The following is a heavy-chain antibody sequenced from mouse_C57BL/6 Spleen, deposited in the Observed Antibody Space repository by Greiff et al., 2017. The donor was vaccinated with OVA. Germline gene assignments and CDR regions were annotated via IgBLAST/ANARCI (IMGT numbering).Heavy chain of an antibody. CDR2: IDPENGDT. J-gene: IGHJ1*03. CDR3: TTRTTVVGDWYFDV. Sequence: EVMLVESGAELVRPGASVKLSCTASGFNIKDDYMHWVKQRPEQGLEWIGWIDPENGDTEYASKFQGKATITADTSSNTAYLQLSSLTSEDTAVYYCTTRTTVVGDWYFDVWGTGTTVTVSS. CDR1: GFNIKDDY. V-gene: IGHV14-4*01. D-gene: IGHD1-1*01.